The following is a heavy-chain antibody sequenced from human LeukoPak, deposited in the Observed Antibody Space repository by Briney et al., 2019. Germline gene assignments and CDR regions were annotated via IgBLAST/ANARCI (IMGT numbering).Heavy chain of an antibody. CDR2: IYYSGST. CDR1: GGSISSGDYY. CDR3: ARETPGIAADYFDY. Sequence: SETLSLTCTVSGGSISSGDYYWSWIRQPPGKGLEWIGYIYYSGSTYYNPSLKSRVTISVDTSKNQFSLKLSSVTAADTAVYYCARETPGIAADYFDYWGQGTLVTVSS. J-gene: IGHJ4*02. V-gene: IGHV4-30-4*01. D-gene: IGHD6-13*01.